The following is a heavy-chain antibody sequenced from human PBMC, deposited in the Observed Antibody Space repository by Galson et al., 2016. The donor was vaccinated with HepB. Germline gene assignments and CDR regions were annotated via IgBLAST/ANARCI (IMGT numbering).Heavy chain of an antibody. CDR1: GFNIRDQS. Sequence: SLRLSRAASGFNIRDQSMNWLRPAPGKGLEWVSHNEGDAKHIPYRHSPQGRFTISRDIAQNSPYLELSGLGAEDTAIYYCARGNCGSTNCHLYLDSWGQGTLVTVSS. CDR2: NEGDAKHI. D-gene: IGHD2-2*01. V-gene: IGHV3-21*01. CDR3: ARGNCGSTNCHLYLDS. J-gene: IGHJ4*01.